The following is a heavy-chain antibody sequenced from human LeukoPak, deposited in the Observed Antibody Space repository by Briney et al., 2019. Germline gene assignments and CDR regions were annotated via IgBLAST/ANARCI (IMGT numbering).Heavy chain of an antibody. Sequence: GGSLRLSCAASGFMFDDYGMGWVRQAPGKGLEWVSGINWNGGRTGYADSVKGRFTISRDNAKNSLYLQMNSLRAEDTALYYCARAGPYDAFDIWGQGTMVTVSS. CDR1: GFMFDDYG. J-gene: IGHJ3*02. CDR2: INWNGGRT. CDR3: ARAGPYDAFDI. D-gene: IGHD1-14*01. V-gene: IGHV3-20*04.